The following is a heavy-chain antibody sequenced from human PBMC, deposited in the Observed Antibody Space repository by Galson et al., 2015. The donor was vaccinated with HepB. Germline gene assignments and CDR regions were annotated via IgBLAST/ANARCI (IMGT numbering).Heavy chain of an antibody. J-gene: IGHJ4*02. CDR3: ASLYDYVWGSYTGLDY. D-gene: IGHD3-16*01. CDR1: GGSISSSSYY. V-gene: IGHV4-39*07. CDR2: IYYSGST. Sequence: SETLSLTCTVPGGSISSSSYYWGWIRQPPGKGLEWIGSIYYSGSTNYNPSLKSRVTISVDKSKNQFSLKLSSVTAADTAVYYCASLYDYVWGSYTGLDYWGQGTLVTVSS.